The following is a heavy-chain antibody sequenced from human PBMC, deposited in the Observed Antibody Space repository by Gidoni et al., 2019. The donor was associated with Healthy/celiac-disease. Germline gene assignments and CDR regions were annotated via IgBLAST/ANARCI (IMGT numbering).Heavy chain of an antibody. J-gene: IGHJ4*02. Sequence: QVQLQESGPGLVKPSETLSLTCTVSGGSISSYYWSWIRQPPGKGLEWIGYIYYSGSTNSNPSLKRRVTISVDTSKNQFSLKLSSVTAADTAVYYCARETAVAGRFDYWGQGTLVTVSS. D-gene: IGHD6-19*01. CDR1: GGSISSYY. V-gene: IGHV4-59*01. CDR2: IYYSGST. CDR3: ARETAVAGRFDY.